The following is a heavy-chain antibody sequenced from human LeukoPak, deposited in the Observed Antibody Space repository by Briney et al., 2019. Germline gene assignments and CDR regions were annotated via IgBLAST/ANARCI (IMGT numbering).Heavy chain of an antibody. D-gene: IGHD4-11*01. J-gene: IGHJ4*02. V-gene: IGHV3-30-3*01. Sequence: GRSLRLSCAASGFTFSSYAMHWVRQAPGKGLEWVAVISYDGSNKYYADSVKGRFTISRDNSKNTLYLQMNSLRAEDTAVYYCARAPHDYSNYDYWGQGTLVTVSS. CDR1: GFTFSSYA. CDR3: ARAPHDYSNYDY. CDR2: ISYDGSNK.